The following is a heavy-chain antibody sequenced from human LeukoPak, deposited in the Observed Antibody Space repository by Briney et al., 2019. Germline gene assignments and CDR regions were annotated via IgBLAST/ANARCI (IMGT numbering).Heavy chain of an antibody. CDR1: GYTFTTNG. V-gene: IGHV1-18*01. J-gene: IGHJ4*02. Sequence: ASVKVSCKASGYTFTTNGISWVRQAPGQGLEWMGWISAYSGNTIYAQKLQGRVTMTTDTSTTTAYMELRSLRSDDTAVYYRTRDRDYSPDYWGQGTLVTVSS. D-gene: IGHD2-21*01. CDR3: TRDRDYSPDY. CDR2: ISAYSGNT.